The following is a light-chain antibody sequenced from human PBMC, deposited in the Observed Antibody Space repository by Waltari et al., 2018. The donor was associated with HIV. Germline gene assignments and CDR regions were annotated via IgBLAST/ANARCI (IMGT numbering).Light chain of an antibody. CDR3: QQYYSTPLT. J-gene: IGKJ4*01. CDR2: WAS. Sequence: DIVMTQSPDSLSVSLGERAAIHCKSSQSVLYSSNNKNYLAWYQQKPGQPPKLLFYWASTRASGVPDRFSGSGSGADFTLTISSLQAEDVAVYYCQQYYSTPLTFGGGTKVEIK. V-gene: IGKV4-1*01. CDR1: QSVLYSSNNKNY.